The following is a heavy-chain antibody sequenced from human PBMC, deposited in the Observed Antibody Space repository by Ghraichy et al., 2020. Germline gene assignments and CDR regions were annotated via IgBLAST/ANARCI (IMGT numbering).Heavy chain of an antibody. D-gene: IGHD3-10*01. V-gene: IGHV3-48*03. J-gene: IGHJ4*02. CDR2: ISSSGSTI. CDR3: ARGSFDYYGSGSYYRPLDY. CDR1: GFTFSSYE. Sequence: GGSLRLSCAASGFTFSSYEMNWVRQAPGKGLEWVSYISSSGSTIYYADSVKGRFTISRDNAKNSLYLQMNSLRAEDTAVYYCARGSFDYYGSGSYYRPLDYWGQGTLVTVSS.